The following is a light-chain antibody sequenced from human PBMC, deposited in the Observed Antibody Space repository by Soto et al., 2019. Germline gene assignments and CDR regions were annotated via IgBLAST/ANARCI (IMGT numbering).Light chain of an antibody. Sequence: DIQMTQSPSSVSASVGDRVTITCRASQGISSWLAWYQQKPGKAPKLLIYAASSLQSGXXXXXXXXXXXXXXXXTISSLQPEDFATYYCQQANSFPWTFGQGTKVEIK. CDR2: AAS. J-gene: IGKJ1*01. V-gene: IGKV1-12*01. CDR3: QQANSFPWT. CDR1: QGISSW.